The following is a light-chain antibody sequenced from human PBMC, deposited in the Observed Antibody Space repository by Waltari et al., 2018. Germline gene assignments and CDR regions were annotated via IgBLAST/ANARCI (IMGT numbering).Light chain of an antibody. V-gene: IGKV4-1*01. CDR3: HQYYSTPFT. Sequence: DIVMTQSPDSLAVSLGERATLNCQSSQSILSSSNNNNDLAWYQQKPGQTPKLLIYWASTRESGVPDRFSGSASGTDFTLTISSLQAEDVAVYFCHQYYSTPFTFGQGTKLEIK. J-gene: IGKJ2*01. CDR1: QSILSSSNNNND. CDR2: WAS.